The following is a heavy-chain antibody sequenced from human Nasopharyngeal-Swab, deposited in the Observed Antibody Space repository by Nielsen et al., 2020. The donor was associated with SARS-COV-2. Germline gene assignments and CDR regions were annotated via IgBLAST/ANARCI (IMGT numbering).Heavy chain of an antibody. J-gene: IGHJ6*02. CDR3: AEDPTPAVDSSSSLDYYYGMDV. CDR1: GYTFTSYY. D-gene: IGHD6-6*01. CDR2: INPSGGST. Sequence: ASVTVSCKASGYTFTSYYMHWARHAPGQGLEWMGIINPSGGSTSYAQKFQGRVTMTRDTSTSTVYMELSSLRSEDTAVYYCAEDPTPAVDSSSSLDYYYGMDVWGQGTTVTVSS. V-gene: IGHV1-46*01.